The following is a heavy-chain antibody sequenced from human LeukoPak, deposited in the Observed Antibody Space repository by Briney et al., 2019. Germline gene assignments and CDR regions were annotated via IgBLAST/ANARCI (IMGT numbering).Heavy chain of an antibody. CDR2: IIPIFGTA. CDR3: AREGVVVPAAPTGFDY. D-gene: IGHD2-2*01. Sequence: GASVKVSCKASGGTFSGYAISWVRQAPGQGLEWMGGIIPIFGTANYAQKFQGRVTITTDESTSTAYMELSSLRSEDTAVYYCAREGVVVPAAPTGFDYWGQGTLVTVSS. CDR1: GGTFSGYA. J-gene: IGHJ4*02. V-gene: IGHV1-69*05.